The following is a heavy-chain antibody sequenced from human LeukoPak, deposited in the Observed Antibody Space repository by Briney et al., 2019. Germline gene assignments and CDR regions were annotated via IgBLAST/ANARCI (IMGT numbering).Heavy chain of an antibody. J-gene: IGHJ6*03. Sequence: GGSLRLSCVASGFTFISYAMSWVRQAPGKGLEWVSVIYSGGSTYYADSVKGRFTISTDNSKNTLYLQMNSLRAEDTAVYYCARGGTTGTTHYYYSYMDVWGKGTTVTVSS. CDR1: GFTFISYA. CDR2: IYSGGST. CDR3: ARGGTTGTTHYYYSYMDV. D-gene: IGHD1-1*01. V-gene: IGHV3-53*01.